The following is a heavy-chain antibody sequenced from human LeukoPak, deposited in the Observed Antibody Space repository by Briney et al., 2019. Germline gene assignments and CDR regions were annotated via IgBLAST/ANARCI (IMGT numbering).Heavy chain of an antibody. D-gene: IGHD6-19*01. Sequence: PGGSLRLSCAAPGFTFSSYEMNWVRQAPGKGLEWVSYISSSGSTIYYADSVKGRFTISRDNAKNSLYLQMNGLRAEDTAVYYCARGYSSGWSNWFDPWGQGTLVTVSS. J-gene: IGHJ5*02. V-gene: IGHV3-48*03. CDR2: ISSSGSTI. CDR3: ARGYSSGWSNWFDP. CDR1: GFTFSSYE.